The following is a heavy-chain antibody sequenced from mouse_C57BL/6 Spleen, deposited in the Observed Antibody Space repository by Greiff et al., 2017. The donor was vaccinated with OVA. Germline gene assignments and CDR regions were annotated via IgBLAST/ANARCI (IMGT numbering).Heavy chain of an antibody. CDR3: ARWGALWYLDY. CDR2: INPYNGDT. CDR1: GYSFTGYF. Sequence: EVQLQESGPELVKPGDSVKISCKASGYSFTGYFMNWVMQSHGKSLEWIGRINPYNGDTFYNQKFKGKATLTVDKSSSTAHMELRSLTSEDSAVYYCARWGALWYLDYWGQGTTLTVSS. J-gene: IGHJ2*01. D-gene: IGHD2-1*01. V-gene: IGHV1-20*01.